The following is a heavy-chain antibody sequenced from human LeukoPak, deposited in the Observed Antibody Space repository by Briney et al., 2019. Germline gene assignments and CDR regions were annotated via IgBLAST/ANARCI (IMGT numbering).Heavy chain of an antibody. CDR2: ISAYNGNT. J-gene: IGHJ4*02. Sequence: ASVEVSCKASGYTFTSYGISWVRQAPGQGLEWMGWISAYNGNTNYAQKLQGRVTMTTDTSTSTAYMELRSLRSDDTAVYYCARGGTGYCSSTSCYGGDYWGQGTLVTVSS. CDR1: GYTFTSYG. V-gene: IGHV1-18*01. CDR3: ARGGTGYCSSTSCYGGDY. D-gene: IGHD2-2*01.